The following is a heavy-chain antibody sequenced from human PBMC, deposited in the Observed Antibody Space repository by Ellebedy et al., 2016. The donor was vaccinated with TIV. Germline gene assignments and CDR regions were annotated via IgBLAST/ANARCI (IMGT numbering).Heavy chain of an antibody. CDR2: ISSDGIST. CDR3: ARGRITLVRGVTMYYYYGMDV. D-gene: IGHD3-10*01. CDR1: GFTFSSYW. V-gene: IGHV3-74*01. Sequence: GESLKISCAASGFTFSSYWMYWVRQAPGKGLVWVSRISSDGISTSYADSVKGRFTISRDNARNTLYLQMNSLRADDTAVYYCARGRITLVRGVTMYYYYGMDVWGQGTTVTVSS. J-gene: IGHJ6*02.